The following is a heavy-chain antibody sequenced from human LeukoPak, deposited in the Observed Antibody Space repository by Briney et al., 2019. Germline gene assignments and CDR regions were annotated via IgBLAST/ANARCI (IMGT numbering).Heavy chain of an antibody. J-gene: IGHJ5*02. CDR1: GYTFTSYG. CDR2: ISAYNGNT. D-gene: IGHD3-9*01. CDR3: ARGTVGRYYDILTGPFDP. Sequence: ASVKVSCKASGYTFTSYGISWVRQAPGQGPEWMGWISAYNGNTNYARKFQGRVTMTTDTSTSTAYMELRSLRSEDTAVYYCARGTVGRYYDILTGPFDPWGQGTLVTVSS. V-gene: IGHV1-18*01.